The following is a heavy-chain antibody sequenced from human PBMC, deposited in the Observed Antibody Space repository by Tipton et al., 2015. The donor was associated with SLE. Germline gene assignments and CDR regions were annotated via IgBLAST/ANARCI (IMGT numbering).Heavy chain of an antibody. CDR3: ARARGRGYDGDYYYYGMDV. Sequence: TLSLTCTVSGGSISSYYWSWIRQPPGKGLEWIGRIYTSGSTNYNPSLKSRVTMSVDTSKNQFSLKLSSVTAADTAVYYCARARGRGYDGDYYYYGMDVWGQGTTVTVSS. CDR1: GGSISSYY. J-gene: IGHJ6*02. V-gene: IGHV4-4*07. CDR2: IYTSGST. D-gene: IGHD5-12*01.